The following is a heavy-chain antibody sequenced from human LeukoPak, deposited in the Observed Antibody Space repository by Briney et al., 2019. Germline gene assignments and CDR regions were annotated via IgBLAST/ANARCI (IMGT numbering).Heavy chain of an antibody. J-gene: IGHJ3*02. D-gene: IGHD3-10*01. Sequence: PGGSLRLSCAASGFTVNNKYMTWVRQAPGKGLEWVSSISDSGSSTYYADSVKGRLAISRDNSKNTLYLQMNSLRIEDTATYYCAKASWSGDFTTDDAFDIWGQGTMVTVSS. V-gene: IGHV3-23*01. CDR2: ISDSGSST. CDR3: AKASWSGDFTTDDAFDI. CDR1: GFTVNNKY.